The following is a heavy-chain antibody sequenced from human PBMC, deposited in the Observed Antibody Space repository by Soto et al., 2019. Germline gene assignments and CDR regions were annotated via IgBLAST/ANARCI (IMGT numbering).Heavy chain of an antibody. Sequence: GGSLRLSCAASGFTFSSYWMSWVRQAPGKGLEWVANIKQDGIEKYYVDSVKGRFTISRDNAKNSLYLQMNSLRAEDTVVYYCARDTYLEWLLYPGYMDVWGKGTTVTVS. CDR3: ARDTYLEWLLYPGYMDV. D-gene: IGHD3-3*01. V-gene: IGHV3-7*01. CDR1: GFTFSSYW. J-gene: IGHJ6*03. CDR2: IKQDGIEK.